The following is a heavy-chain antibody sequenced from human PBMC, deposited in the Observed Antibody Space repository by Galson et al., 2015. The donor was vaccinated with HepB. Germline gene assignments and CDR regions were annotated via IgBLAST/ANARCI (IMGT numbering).Heavy chain of an antibody. CDR1: GYTFTSYG. CDR2: ISAYNGNT. Sequence: SVKVSCKASGYTFTSYGISWVRQAPGQGLEWMGWISAYNGNTNYAQKLQGRVTMTIDTSTSTAYMELRSLRSDDTAVYYCAREIRSGSWDPDDAFDIWGQGTMVTVSS. D-gene: IGHD1-26*01. V-gene: IGHV1-18*04. CDR3: AREIRSGSWDPDDAFDI. J-gene: IGHJ3*02.